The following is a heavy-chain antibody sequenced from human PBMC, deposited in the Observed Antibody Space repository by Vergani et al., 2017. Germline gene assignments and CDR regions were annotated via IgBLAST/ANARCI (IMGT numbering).Heavy chain of an antibody. J-gene: IGHJ4*02. CDR1: GFTFSSYG. CDR2: ISYDGSNK. CDR3: AKDMTTSNDY. V-gene: IGHV3-30*18. D-gene: IGHD3-16*01. Sequence: VQLVESGGGLVKPGGSLRLSCAASGFTFSSYGMHWVRQAPGKGLEWVAVISYDGSNKYYADSVKGRFTISRDNSKNTLYLQMNSLRAEDTAVYYCAKDMTTSNDYWGQGTLVTVSS.